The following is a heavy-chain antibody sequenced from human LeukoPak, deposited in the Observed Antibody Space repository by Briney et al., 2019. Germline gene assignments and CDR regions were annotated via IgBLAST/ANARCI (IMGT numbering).Heavy chain of an antibody. Sequence: PGGSLRLSCAASGFTFSSYGMHWVRQAPGKGLEWVAFIRYDGGNKYYADSVKGRFTISRDNGKNSLDLQMNSLRADDTAFYYCARDTLGEGEDANYAVYYFDYWGQGTVVTVSS. CDR3: ARDTLGEGEDANYAVYYFDY. CDR2: IRYDGGNK. V-gene: IGHV3-30*02. D-gene: IGHD4/OR15-4a*01. CDR1: GFTFSSYG. J-gene: IGHJ4*02.